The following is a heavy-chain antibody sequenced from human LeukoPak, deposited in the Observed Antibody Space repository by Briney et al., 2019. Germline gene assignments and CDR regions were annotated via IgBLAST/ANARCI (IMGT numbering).Heavy chain of an antibody. V-gene: IGHV3-7*05. CDR2: IKQDGNEK. CDR1: RFIFSNYC. D-gene: IGHD3-3*01. J-gene: IGHJ4*02. Sequence: GGSLRLSCTASRFIFSNYCMNWVRQAPGKGLEWVANIKQDGNEKYYVDSVKGRFTISRDNAKNSLYLQMNSLRAEDTAVYYCARGGWRPVDYWGQGTLVTVSS. CDR3: ARGGWRPVDY.